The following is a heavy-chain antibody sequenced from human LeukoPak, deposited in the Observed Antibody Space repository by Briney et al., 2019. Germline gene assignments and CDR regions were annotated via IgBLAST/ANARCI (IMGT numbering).Heavy chain of an antibody. Sequence: ASVKVSCKASGYTFTSYGISWVRQAPGQGLEWMGWISAYNGNTNYAQKLQGRVTMATDTSTSTAYMELRSLRSDDTAVYYCARVLQWFGESPAYFDYWGQGTLVTVSS. CDR3: ARVLQWFGESPAYFDY. J-gene: IGHJ4*02. CDR2: ISAYNGNT. D-gene: IGHD3-10*01. CDR1: GYTFTSYG. V-gene: IGHV1-18*01.